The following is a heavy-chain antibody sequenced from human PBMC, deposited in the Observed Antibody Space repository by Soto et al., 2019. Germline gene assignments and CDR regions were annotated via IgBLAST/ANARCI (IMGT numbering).Heavy chain of an antibody. J-gene: IGHJ6*02. V-gene: IGHV1-69*01. CDR3: AVRFLESDYYYYYGMDV. CDR2: IIPIFGTA. CDR1: GGTFSSYA. Sequence: QVQLVQSGAEVKKPGSSVKVSCKASGGTFSSYAISWVRQAPGQGLEWMGGIIPIFGTANYAQKFQGRVTITADESTSTAYMGLSSLRSEDTAVYYWAVRFLESDYYYYYGMDVWGQGTTVTVSS. D-gene: IGHD3-3*01.